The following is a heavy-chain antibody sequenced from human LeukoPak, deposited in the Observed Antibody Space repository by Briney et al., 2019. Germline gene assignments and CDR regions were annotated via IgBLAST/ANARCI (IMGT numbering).Heavy chain of an antibody. CDR1: GFTFSSYE. D-gene: IGHD6-19*01. CDR3: AREAFGYSSSGWERDYYYYYGMDV. Sequence: GGSLRLSCAASGFTFSSYEMNWVRQAPGKGLEWVSYISSSGSTIYYADSVKGRFTISRDNAKNSLYLQMNSLRAEDTAVYYCAREAFGYSSSGWERDYYYYYGMDVWGQGTTVTVSS. J-gene: IGHJ6*02. CDR2: ISSSGSTI. V-gene: IGHV3-48*03.